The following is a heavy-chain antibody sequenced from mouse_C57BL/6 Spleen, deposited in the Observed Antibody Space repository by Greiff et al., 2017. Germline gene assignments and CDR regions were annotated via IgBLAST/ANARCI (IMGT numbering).Heavy chain of an antibody. Sequence: EVMLVESGEGLVKPGGSLKLSCAASGFTFSSYAMSWVRQTPEKRLEWVAYISSGGDYIYYADTVKGRFTISRDNARNTLYLQMSSLKTEDTAMYYCTRDARSNYERYFDVWGTGTTVTVSS. CDR3: TRDARSNYERYFDV. J-gene: IGHJ1*03. V-gene: IGHV5-9-1*02. D-gene: IGHD2-5*01. CDR2: ISSGGDYI. CDR1: GFTFSSYA.